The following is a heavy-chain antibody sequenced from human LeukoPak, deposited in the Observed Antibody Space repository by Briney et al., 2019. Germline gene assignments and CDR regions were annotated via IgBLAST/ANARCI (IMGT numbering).Heavy chain of an antibody. CDR3: ARASSGSHGDY. CDR2: INTDGTST. J-gene: IGHJ4*02. CDR1: GFTFSTYW. Sequence: GGSLRLSCAASGFTFSTYWMHWVRQAPGKGLVRASRINTDGTSTDYADSVKGRFTISRDNAKNTLSLQMNSLRAEDTAVYYCARASSGSHGDYWGQGTLVTVSS. V-gene: IGHV3-74*01. D-gene: IGHD6-19*01.